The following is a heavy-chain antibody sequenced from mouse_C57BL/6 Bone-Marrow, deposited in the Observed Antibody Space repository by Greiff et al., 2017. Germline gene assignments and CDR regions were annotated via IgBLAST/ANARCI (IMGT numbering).Heavy chain of an antibody. J-gene: IGHJ2*01. CDR1: GYTFTSYW. D-gene: IGHD1-1*01. CDR3: ARRDYYYYGSSYDY. Sequence: QVQLQQPGAELVKPGASVKMSCKASGYTFTSYWITWVKQRPGQGLEWIGDLYPGSGSTNYNEKFKSKATLTVDTSSSTAYMQLSSLTSEDSAVYYCARRDYYYYGSSYDYWGQGTTLTVSS. V-gene: IGHV1-55*01. CDR2: LYPGSGST.